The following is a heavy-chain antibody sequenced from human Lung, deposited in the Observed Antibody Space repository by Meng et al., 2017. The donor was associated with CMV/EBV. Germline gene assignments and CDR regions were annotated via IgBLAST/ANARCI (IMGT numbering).Heavy chain of an antibody. D-gene: IGHD5-18*01. CDR3: ARDGQGQGYSYGCND. V-gene: IGHV4-31*03. Sequence: SXTLSLTCTVSGGSISSGGYYWSWIRQHPGKGLEWIGYIYYSGSTYYNPSLKSRVTVSVDTSKNQFSLKLSSVTAADTSVDYCARDGQGQGYSYGCNDWGPETXVTVSS. CDR1: GGSISSGGYY. CDR2: IYYSGST. J-gene: IGHJ4*02.